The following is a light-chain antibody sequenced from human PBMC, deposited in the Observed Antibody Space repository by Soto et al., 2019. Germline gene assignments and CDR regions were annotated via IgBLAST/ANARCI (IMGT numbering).Light chain of an antibody. V-gene: IGKV1-9*01. CDR1: QGISSY. CDR3: QQLNSYPGT. CDR2: AAS. J-gene: IGKJ2*01. Sequence: DIQLTQSPSFLSASVGDRVTITCRASQGISSYLAWYQQKPGKAPKLLIYAASTLQSGVPSRFSGSGSGTEFTLTISSPQPEDFATYYCQQLNSYPGTFGQGTKLEIK.